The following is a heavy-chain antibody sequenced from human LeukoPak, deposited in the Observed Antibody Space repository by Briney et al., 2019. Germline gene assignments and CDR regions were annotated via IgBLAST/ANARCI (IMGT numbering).Heavy chain of an antibody. CDR3: ARFVVVPAATPYYYYGMDV. CDR1: GGSISSGGYY. V-gene: IGHV4-31*03. CDR2: IYYSGST. J-gene: IGHJ6*02. D-gene: IGHD2-2*01. Sequence: PSQTLSLTCTVSGGSISSGGYYWSWIRQHPGKGLEWIGYIYYSGSTYYNPSLKSRVTISVDTSKNQFSLKLSSVTTADTAVYYCARFVVVPAATPYYYYGMDVWGQGTMVTVSS.